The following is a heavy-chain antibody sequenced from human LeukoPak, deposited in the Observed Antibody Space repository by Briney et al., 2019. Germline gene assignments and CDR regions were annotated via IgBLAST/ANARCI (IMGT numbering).Heavy chain of an antibody. CDR1: GVSISSSSDF. CDR2: IYYGGTA. D-gene: IGHD3-10*01. Sequence: PSETLSLTCTVSGVSISSSSDFWGWIRQPPGKGLDWIGSIYYGGTAYYNEPLKSRVTISLDTSKNQISLQLSSVTAADTAVYYCARLRRARGGRMDFDSWGQGTLVTVSS. J-gene: IGHJ4*02. CDR3: ARLRRARGGRMDFDS. V-gene: IGHV4-39*01.